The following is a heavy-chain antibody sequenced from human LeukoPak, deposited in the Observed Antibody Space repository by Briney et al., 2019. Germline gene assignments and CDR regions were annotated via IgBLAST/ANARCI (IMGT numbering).Heavy chain of an antibody. D-gene: IGHD5-24*01. CDR2: INQDGSEE. CDR3: ARPSMARRQHNYGRPDY. J-gene: IGHJ4*02. CDR1: GFTFTTYW. V-gene: IGHV3-7*01. Sequence: TGGSLRLSCVASGFTFTTYWMSWVRQAPGKGLEWVANINQDGSEEYYVASVKGRFTISRDNAKNSLYLQMNSLRAEDTAVYYCARPSMARRQHNYGRPDYWGQGILVTVSS.